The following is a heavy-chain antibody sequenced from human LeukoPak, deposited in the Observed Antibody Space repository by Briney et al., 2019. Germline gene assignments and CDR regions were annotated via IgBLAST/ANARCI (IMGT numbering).Heavy chain of an antibody. D-gene: IGHD5-18*01. V-gene: IGHV4-34*01. J-gene: IGHJ4*02. CDR3: ARDLGGYNYGYSLDY. Sequence: SETLSLTCAVYGGSFSGYYWSWIRQPPGKGLEWIGEINHSGSTNYNPSLKSRVTISVDTSKNQFSLKLSSVTAADTAVYYCARDLGGYNYGYSLDYWGQGTLVSVSS. CDR2: INHSGST. CDR1: GGSFSGYY.